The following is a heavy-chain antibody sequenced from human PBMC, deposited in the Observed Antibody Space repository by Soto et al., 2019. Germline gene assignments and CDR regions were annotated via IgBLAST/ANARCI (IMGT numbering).Heavy chain of an antibody. V-gene: IGHV1-69*02. CDR3: ARGGGTTGTGNY. CDR2: IIPILGIA. J-gene: IGHJ4*02. D-gene: IGHD1-1*01. Sequence: QVQLVQSGAEVKKPGSSVKVSCKASGGTFSSYTISWVRQAPGQGLEWMGRIIPILGIANYAQKFQGRVTITAEKSTGTAYRELSRLRSEDTAGYYCARGGGTTGTGNYWGQGTLVTVSS. CDR1: GGTFSSYT.